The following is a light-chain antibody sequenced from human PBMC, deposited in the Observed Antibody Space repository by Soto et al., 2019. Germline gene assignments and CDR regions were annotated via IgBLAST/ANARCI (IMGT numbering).Light chain of an antibody. CDR3: SAYAGSDNWV. CDR2: DVT. Sequence: QSVLTQPPSASGSPGQSVTISCVGDYNFVSWYQQHPGKAPKLMIYDVTKRPSGVPDRFSGSKSGNTASLTVSGLQADDEADYYCSAYAGSDNWVFGGGTKLTVL. J-gene: IGLJ3*02. V-gene: IGLV2-8*01. CDR1: VGDYNF.